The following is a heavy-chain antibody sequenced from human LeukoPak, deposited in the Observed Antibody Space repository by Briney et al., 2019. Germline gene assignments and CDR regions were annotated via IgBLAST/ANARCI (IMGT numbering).Heavy chain of an antibody. V-gene: IGHV3-33*01. D-gene: IGHD3-22*01. CDR3: ARDIAYYYDSSGYYPMVGATVCYYGMDV. CDR1: GFTFSSYG. Sequence: GGSLRLSCAASGFTFSSYGMHWVRQAPGKGLEWVAVIWYDGSNKYYADSVKGRFTISRDNSKNTLYLQMNSLRAEDTAVYYCARDIAYYYDSSGYYPMVGATVCYYGMDVWGQGTTVTVSS. J-gene: IGHJ6*02. CDR2: IWYDGSNK.